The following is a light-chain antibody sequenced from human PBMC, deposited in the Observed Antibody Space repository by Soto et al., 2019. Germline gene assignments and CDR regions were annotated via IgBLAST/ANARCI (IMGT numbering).Light chain of an antibody. J-gene: IGKJ4*01. V-gene: IGKV3-20*01. Sequence: EIVLTQSPGTLSLSPGERATLSCRASQSVSSNLAWYQQKPGQAPRLLIYGASTRATGIPARFSGSGSGTEFTLTISSLEPEDFAVYYCQQYASSPLTFGGGTKVDI. CDR1: QSVSSN. CDR2: GAS. CDR3: QQYASSPLT.